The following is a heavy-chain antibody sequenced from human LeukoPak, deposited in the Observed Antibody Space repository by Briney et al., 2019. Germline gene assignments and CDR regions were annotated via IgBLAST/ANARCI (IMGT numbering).Heavy chain of an antibody. CDR3: ARDPYAHYYDSSGYRDDAFDI. CDR2: IIPIFGTA. J-gene: IGHJ3*02. Sequence: ASVKVSCKASGGTFSSYAISWVRQAPGQGLEWMGGIIPIFGTANYAQKFQGRVTITADESTSTAYMELSSLRSEDTAVYYCARDPYAHYYDSSGYRDDAFDIWGQGTMVTDSS. CDR1: GGTFSSYA. V-gene: IGHV1-69*13. D-gene: IGHD3-22*01.